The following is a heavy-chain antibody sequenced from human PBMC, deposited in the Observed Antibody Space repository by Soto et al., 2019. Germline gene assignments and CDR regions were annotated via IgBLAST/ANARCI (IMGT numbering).Heavy chain of an antibody. V-gene: IGHV3-23*01. CDR2: ISGSGGNA. D-gene: IGHD1-26*01. Sequence: PGGSLRLSCAASGFTFSSYAMSWVRQAPGKGLEWVSTISGSGGNAYYADSVKGRFSISRDNSKNTLRLQMNSLRADDTAVYYCAKDPASGSAPPHYNFWTDVRGQGTTATVFS. CDR1: GFTFSSYA. J-gene: IGHJ6*02. CDR3: AKDPASGSAPPHYNFWTDV.